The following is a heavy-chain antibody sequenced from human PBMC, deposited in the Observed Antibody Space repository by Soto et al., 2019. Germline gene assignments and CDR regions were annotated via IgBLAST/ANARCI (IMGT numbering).Heavy chain of an antibody. CDR3: ARALVFSWSGIYYFDY. CDR1: GGSIYSYY. Sequence: SETLSLTCTVSGGSIYSYYWSWIRQPPGKGLEWIGSIYYSGSTNYNPSLKSRVTISIDTSKNQFSLRLSSVSAADTAVYYCARALVFSWSGIYYFDYWGQGALVTVSS. CDR2: IYYSGST. J-gene: IGHJ4*02. D-gene: IGHD3-3*01. V-gene: IGHV4-59*01.